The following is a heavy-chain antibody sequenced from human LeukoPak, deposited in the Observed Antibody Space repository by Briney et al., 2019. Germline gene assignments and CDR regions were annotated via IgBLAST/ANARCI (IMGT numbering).Heavy chain of an antibody. J-gene: IGHJ4*02. V-gene: IGHV4-34*01. Sequence: PSETLSLTCAVYGGSFSGYYWSWIRQPPGKGLEWIGEINHSGSTNYNPSLKSRVTISVDTSKNQFSLKLSSVTAADTAVYYCARVSIAAAGWFDYWGQGTLVTVSS. CDR1: GGSFSGYY. CDR3: ARVSIAAAGWFDY. D-gene: IGHD6-13*01. CDR2: INHSGST.